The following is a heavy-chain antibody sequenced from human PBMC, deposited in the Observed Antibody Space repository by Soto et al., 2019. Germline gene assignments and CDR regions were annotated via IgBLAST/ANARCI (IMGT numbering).Heavy chain of an antibody. CDR1: GFIFRDFY. CDR3: ARDRGGGSIFGGHYGMDV. D-gene: IGHD3-3*01. J-gene: IGHJ6*02. V-gene: IGHV3-11*06. Sequence: QVQLLESGGGLVKPGGYLRLYCAASGFIFRDFYMSWIRQVPGKGLEWLSKISSSSSSTDYADSVKGRFTISRDNAKNSLYLQMSSLRAEDTAVYYCARDRGGGSIFGGHYGMDVWGQGTTVTVSS. CDR2: ISSSSSST.